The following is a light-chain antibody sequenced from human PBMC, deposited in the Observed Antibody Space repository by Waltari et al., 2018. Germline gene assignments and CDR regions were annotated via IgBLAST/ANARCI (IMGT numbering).Light chain of an antibody. CDR1: SSDIGGYHY. Sequence: QSALTQPASVSASPGQSITISCTGTSSDIGGYHYVSWYQQPPGKVPKLIIYDVARWPSGVSNRFSGSKSGNTASLTISGLQAEDEADYYCASYTSTNTVIFGGGTKVTVL. J-gene: IGLJ2*01. V-gene: IGLV2-14*03. CDR3: ASYTSTNTVI. CDR2: DVA.